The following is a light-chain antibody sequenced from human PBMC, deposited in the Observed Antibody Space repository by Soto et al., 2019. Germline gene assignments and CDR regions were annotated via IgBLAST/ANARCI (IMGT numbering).Light chain of an antibody. CDR2: GNS. CDR3: PSYESSLSGVV. V-gene: IGLV1-40*01. J-gene: IGLJ2*01. CDR1: SSNIGAGYD. Sequence: QPVLTQPPSVSGAPGQRVTISCTGSSSNIGAGYDVHWYQQLPGTAPKLLIYGNSNRPSGVPDRFSGSKSGTSASLAITGLQAEDEAYYYCPSYESSLSGVVFGGGTKLTVL.